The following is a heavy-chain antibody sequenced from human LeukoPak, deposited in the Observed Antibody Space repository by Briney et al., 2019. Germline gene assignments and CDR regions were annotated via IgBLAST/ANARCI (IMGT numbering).Heavy chain of an antibody. D-gene: IGHD1-7*01. Sequence: SETLSLTCTVSGGSISSGGYYWSWIRQPPGKGLEWIGYIYHSGSTYYNPSLKSRVTISVDRSKNQFSLKLSSVTAADTAVYYCARDSSWHYLYISPPHLSFDYWGQGPLVTVSS. CDR3: ARDSSWHYLYISPPHLSFDY. J-gene: IGHJ4*02. CDR2: IYHSGST. V-gene: IGHV4-30-2*01. CDR1: GGSISSGGYY.